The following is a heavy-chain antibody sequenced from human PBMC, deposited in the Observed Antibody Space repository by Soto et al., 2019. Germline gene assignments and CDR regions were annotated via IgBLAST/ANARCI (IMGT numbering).Heavy chain of an antibody. D-gene: IGHD4-17*01. CDR3: ATGDYGAFAF. V-gene: IGHV1-2*02. J-gene: IGHJ4*02. CDR1: GYTFTAYY. Sequence: GASVKVSCKPYGYTFTAYYIHWIRQVPGQGLECLGWIDPRSGVTNYAQNFQGRVTMTRDMSIKTVYMELSWLTSDDTAVYYCATGDYGAFAFWGQGTLVTVSS. CDR2: IDPRSGVT.